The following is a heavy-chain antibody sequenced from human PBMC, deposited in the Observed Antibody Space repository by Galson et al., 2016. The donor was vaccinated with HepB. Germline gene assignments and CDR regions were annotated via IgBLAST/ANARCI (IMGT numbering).Heavy chain of an antibody. CDR3: VKRSGSLVARPVDY. Sequence: SLRLSCAASGFTFSSYAMNWVRQAPGKGLAWVSYITGSGGFTQYADSVKGRFTISRDTSKNTLYLQMDSLRVEDTAVYYCVKRSGSLVARPVDYWGQGTLVSVSS. D-gene: IGHD6-6*01. CDR1: GFTFSSYA. CDR2: ITGSGGFT. J-gene: IGHJ4*02. V-gene: IGHV3-23*01.